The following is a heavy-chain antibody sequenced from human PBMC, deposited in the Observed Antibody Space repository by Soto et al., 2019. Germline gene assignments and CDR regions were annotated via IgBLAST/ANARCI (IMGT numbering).Heavy chain of an antibody. CDR1: GFSFSRYW. CDR2: INTDGTYT. D-gene: IGHD2-2*02. Sequence: EVQLVESGGGLVQPGGSLRLSCAASGFSFSRYWIHWVRQAPGKGLVWLSHINTDGTYTDYADSVKGRFTISRDNAKNTLYLQMNSLRAGDTAVYYCARGGCILTSCYILDYWGRGTLVTVSS. J-gene: IGHJ4*02. V-gene: IGHV3-74*01. CDR3: ARGGCILTSCYILDY.